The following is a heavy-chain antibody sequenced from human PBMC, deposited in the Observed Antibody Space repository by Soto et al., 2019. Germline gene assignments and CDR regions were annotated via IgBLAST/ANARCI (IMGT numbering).Heavy chain of an antibody. D-gene: IGHD6-19*01. J-gene: IGHJ4*02. Sequence: GGSLRLSCAASGFTFSSYTMSWVRQAPGRGLEWVSSISGSGTTTYDADSVKGRFTISRDNSKNTLYLQMSSLRVEDTAVYYCANHKGSCWYSQVEYWGQGTLVTVSS. CDR2: ISGSGTTT. CDR3: ANHKGSCWYSQVEY. V-gene: IGHV3-23*01. CDR1: GFTFSSYT.